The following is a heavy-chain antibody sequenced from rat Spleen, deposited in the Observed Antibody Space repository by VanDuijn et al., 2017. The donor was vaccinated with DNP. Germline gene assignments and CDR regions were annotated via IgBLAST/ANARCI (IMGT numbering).Heavy chain of an antibody. CDR3: ASGPNYGGYLHYFYA. J-gene: IGHJ2*01. Sequence: EVKLVESGGGLVQPGRSLKLSCAASGFIFNDFWMGWVRQAPGKGLEWIGEVNKDSSRINYSPSLKEKFTISRDNAQNTLCLQMNKLISEDKAIYYSASGPNYGGYLHYFYAWVQGVMVTVSS. V-gene: IGHV4-2*01. CDR1: GFIFNDFW. CDR2: VNKDSSRI. D-gene: IGHD1-11*01.